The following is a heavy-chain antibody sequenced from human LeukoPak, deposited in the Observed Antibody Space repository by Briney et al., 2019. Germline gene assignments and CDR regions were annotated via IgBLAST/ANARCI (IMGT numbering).Heavy chain of an antibody. J-gene: IGHJ4*02. CDR2: IYYTGST. D-gene: IGHD6-13*01. Sequence: PSETLSLTCTVSGGSISSYYWSWVRQPPGKGLEWIGYIYYTGSTNYNPSLKSRVTISVDTSKNQFSLKLSSVTAADTAVYYCARVDSSNWYEYRGYFDYWGQGTLVTVSS. V-gene: IGHV4-59*01. CDR1: GGSISSYY. CDR3: ARVDSSNWYEYRGYFDY.